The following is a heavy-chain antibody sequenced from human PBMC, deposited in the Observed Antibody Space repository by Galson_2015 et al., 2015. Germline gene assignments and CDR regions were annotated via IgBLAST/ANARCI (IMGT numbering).Heavy chain of an antibody. CDR3: AIPHSGSYYQDAFDI. V-gene: IGHV1-69*13. J-gene: IGHJ3*02. Sequence: SVKVSCKASGGTFSSYAISWVRQAPGQGLEWMGGIIPIFGTANYAQKFQGRVTITADESTSTAYMELSSLRSEDTAVYYCAIPHSGSYYQDAFDIWGQGTMVTVSS. CDR1: GGTFSSYA. CDR2: IIPIFGTA. D-gene: IGHD1-26*01.